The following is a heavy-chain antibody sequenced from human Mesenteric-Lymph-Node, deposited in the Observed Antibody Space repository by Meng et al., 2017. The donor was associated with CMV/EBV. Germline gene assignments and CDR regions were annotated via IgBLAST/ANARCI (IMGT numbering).Heavy chain of an antibody. V-gene: IGHV3-33*05. CDR3: AREQAMATICGFDALDI. J-gene: IGHJ3*02. CDR2: ISSFGTTK. CDR1: FSCSV. Sequence: FSCSVMCLLRQPPGRGLELVAVISSFGTTKYSADSVKGRFTISSDNSTNTLYLQMNRLTAEDAAVYYCAREQAMATICGFDALDIWGQGTMVTVSS. D-gene: IGHD5-24*01.